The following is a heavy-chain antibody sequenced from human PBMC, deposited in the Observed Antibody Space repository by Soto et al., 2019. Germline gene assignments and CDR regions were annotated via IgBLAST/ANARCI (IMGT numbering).Heavy chain of an antibody. CDR2: ISGTGNTV. J-gene: IGHJ4*02. V-gene: IGHV3-11*01. Sequence: QVQLVESGGGLVKPAGSLRLSCAASGFTFSDYYMSWIRQAPGKGLEWVSHISGTGNTVYYADSVKGRFTISRDNAKNSLDLQMNSLTADDTAVYYCATPADGYTGDYWGQGTLVTVSS. D-gene: IGHD5-12*01. CDR1: GFTFSDYY. CDR3: ATPADGYTGDY.